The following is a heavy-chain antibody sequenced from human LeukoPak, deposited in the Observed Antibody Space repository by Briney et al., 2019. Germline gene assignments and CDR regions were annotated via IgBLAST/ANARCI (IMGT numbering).Heavy chain of an antibody. CDR2: IYTSGST. D-gene: IGHD3-22*01. J-gene: IGHJ4*02. V-gene: IGHV4-4*07. CDR1: GGSISSYY. Sequence: SETLSLTCTVSGGSISSYYWSWIRQPAGKGLEWIGRIYTSGSTNYNPSLKSRVTMSVDTSKNQFSLKLSSVTAADTAVYYCARVRDRSGYFYDFDYWGQGTLVTVSS. CDR3: ARVRDRSGYFYDFDY.